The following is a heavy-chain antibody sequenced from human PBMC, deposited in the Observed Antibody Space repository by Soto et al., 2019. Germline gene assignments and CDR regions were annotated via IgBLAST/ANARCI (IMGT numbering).Heavy chain of an antibody. CDR2: ISWDGGST. J-gene: IGHJ6*02. Sequence: PGGSLRLSCAASGFTFDDYTMHWVRQAPGKGLEWVSLISWDGGSTYYADSVKGRFTISRDNSKNSLYLQMNSLRTEDTALYYCAKETLIGDYYYYGMDVWGQGTTVTVSS. CDR1: GFTFDDYT. D-gene: IGHD3-16*01. V-gene: IGHV3-43*01. CDR3: AKETLIGDYYYYGMDV.